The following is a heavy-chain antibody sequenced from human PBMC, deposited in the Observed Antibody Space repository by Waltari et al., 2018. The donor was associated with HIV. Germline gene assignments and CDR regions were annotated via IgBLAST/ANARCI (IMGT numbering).Heavy chain of an antibody. CDR3: ARGTFYDDEVGAHRYRPFDA. D-gene: IGHD3-16*01. Sequence: QVRLVQSGPAVKRTGSSVRVSRKSSAGDFSAYGILWLRHAPGQGLQWMGEIIPYFGFANTAETLRARVSIEADESKNTVYLELRSLTVQDSATYFCARGTFYDDEVGAHRYRPFDAWGQGTPVSVSS. CDR1: AGDFSAYG. V-gene: IGHV1-69*01. CDR2: IIPYFGFA. J-gene: IGHJ4*02.